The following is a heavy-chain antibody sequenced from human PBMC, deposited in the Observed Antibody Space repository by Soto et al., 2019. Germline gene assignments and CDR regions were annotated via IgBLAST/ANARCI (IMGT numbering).Heavy chain of an antibody. J-gene: IGHJ4*02. V-gene: IGHV3-53*01. Sequence: GGSLRLSCAASGFTVSNNYMSWVRQTPGKGLEWVSLIYSGGSTFYADSVKGRFTISRDNSKNTLFLQMNSLRAEDTAVYFCATYTSLDYWGQGTLVTVSS. CDR3: ATYTSLDY. CDR1: GFTVSNNY. D-gene: IGHD2-2*02. CDR2: IYSGGST.